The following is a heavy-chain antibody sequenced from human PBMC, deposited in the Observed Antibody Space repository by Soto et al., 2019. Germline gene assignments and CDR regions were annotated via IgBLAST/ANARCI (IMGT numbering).Heavy chain of an antibody. Sequence: GESLKISCAASGFTFSSYGMHWVRQAPGKGLEWVAVIWYDGSNKYYADSVKGRFTISRDNSKNTLYLQMNSLRAEDTAVYYCARVFAVRSWRLPDYWGQGTLVTVSS. CDR1: GFTFSSYG. J-gene: IGHJ4*02. CDR3: ARVFAVRSWRLPDY. V-gene: IGHV3-33*01. CDR2: IWYDGSNK. D-gene: IGHD6-25*01.